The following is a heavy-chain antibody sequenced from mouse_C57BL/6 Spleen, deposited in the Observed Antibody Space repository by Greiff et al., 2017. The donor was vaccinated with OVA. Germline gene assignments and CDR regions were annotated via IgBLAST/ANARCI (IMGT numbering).Heavy chain of an antibody. J-gene: IGHJ1*03. V-gene: IGHV1-76*01. D-gene: IGHD1-1*01. Sequence: VMLVESGAELVRPGASVKLSCKASGYTFTDYYINWVKQRPGQGLEWIARIYPGSGNTYYNEKFKGKATLTAEKSSSTAYMQLSSLTSEDSAVYFGARGNYGSSYGYFDVWGTGTTVTVSS. CDR2: IYPGSGNT. CDR1: GYTFTDYY. CDR3: ARGNYGSSYGYFDV.